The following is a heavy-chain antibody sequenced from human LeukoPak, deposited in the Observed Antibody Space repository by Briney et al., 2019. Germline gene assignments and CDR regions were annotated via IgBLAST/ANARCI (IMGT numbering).Heavy chain of an antibody. D-gene: IGHD2-2*01. CDR2: TCYRSTWYN. J-gene: IGHJ5*02. CDR3: ARRLTQYDCFDP. V-gene: IGHV6-1*01. Sequence: SQTLSLTCAISGDRVSSNSVTWNWIRQSPSRGLEWLGRTCYRSTWYNDYAVSVRGRITVNPDTSKNQFSLHLNSVTPEDTAVYYCARRLTQYDCFDPWGQGILVTVSS. CDR1: GDRVSSNSVT.